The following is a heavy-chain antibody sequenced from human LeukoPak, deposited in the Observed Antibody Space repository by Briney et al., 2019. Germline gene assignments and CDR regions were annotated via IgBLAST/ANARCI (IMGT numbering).Heavy chain of an antibody. CDR2: IKQDGSDK. J-gene: IGHJ4*02. CDR3: ARLTGTTGFDY. CDR1: GFPFSSYW. Sequence: VGSLRLSCAASGFPFSSYWMSWVRQAPGKGLEWVANIKQDGSDKYYVDSVKGRFTISRDNAKNSPYLQLNSLRADDTAVYYCARLTGTTGFDYWGQGTLVTVSS. D-gene: IGHD1-1*01. V-gene: IGHV3-7*01.